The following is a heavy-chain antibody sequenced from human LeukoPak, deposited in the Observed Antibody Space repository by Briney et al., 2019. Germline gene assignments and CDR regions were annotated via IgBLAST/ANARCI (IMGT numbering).Heavy chain of an antibody. CDR2: ISSSGSTI. CDR1: GFTFSSYE. V-gene: IGHV3-48*03. CDR3: ARDDGSGSFLPEYFQH. D-gene: IGHD3-10*01. J-gene: IGHJ1*01. Sequence: PGGSLRLSCAASGFTFSSYEMNWVRQAPGKGLEWVSYISSSGSTIYYADSVKGRFTISRDNAKNSLYLQMNSLRAEDTALYYCARDDGSGSFLPEYFQHWGQGTLVTVSS.